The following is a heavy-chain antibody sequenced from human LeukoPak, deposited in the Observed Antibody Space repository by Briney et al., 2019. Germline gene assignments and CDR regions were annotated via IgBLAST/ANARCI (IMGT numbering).Heavy chain of an antibody. Sequence: ASVKVSCKASGGTFSSYAISWVRQATGQGLEWMGWMNPNSGNTGYAQKFQGRVTMTRNTSISTAYMELSSLRSEDTAVYYCARVVREQWLNNYDYWGQGTLVTVSS. CDR2: MNPNSGNT. CDR3: ARVVREQWLNNYDY. CDR1: GGTFSSYA. V-gene: IGHV1-8*02. D-gene: IGHD6-19*01. J-gene: IGHJ4*02.